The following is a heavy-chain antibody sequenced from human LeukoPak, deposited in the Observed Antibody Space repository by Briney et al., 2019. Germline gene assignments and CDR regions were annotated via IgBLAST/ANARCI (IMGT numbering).Heavy chain of an antibody. D-gene: IGHD2/OR15-2a*01. CDR1: GFTFSSYA. J-gene: IGHJ5*02. CDR2: IGGSGGST. V-gene: IGHV3-23*01. CDR3: ANALYNRFDP. Sequence: GGSLTLSCAASGFTFSSYAMSWVRQAPGKGLEGVSAIGGSGGSTYYADAVKGRFTISRDNSKNTLYLQMNSLRAEDTAVYYCANALYNRFDPWGQGTLVTVSS.